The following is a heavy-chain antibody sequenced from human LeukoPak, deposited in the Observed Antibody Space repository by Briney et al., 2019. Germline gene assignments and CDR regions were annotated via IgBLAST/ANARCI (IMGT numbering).Heavy chain of an antibody. D-gene: IGHD3-22*01. CDR3: ARVQTEYYYDSSGYRNFDY. J-gene: IGHJ4*02. CDR2: ISSSSSTI. V-gene: IGHV3-48*01. CDR1: GFAFSSYS. Sequence: GGSLRLSCAASGFAFSSYSMNWVRQAPGKGLEWVSYISSSSSTIYYADSVKGRFTISRDNAKNSLYLQMNSLRAEDTAVYYCARVQTEYYYDSSGYRNFDYWGQGTLVTVSS.